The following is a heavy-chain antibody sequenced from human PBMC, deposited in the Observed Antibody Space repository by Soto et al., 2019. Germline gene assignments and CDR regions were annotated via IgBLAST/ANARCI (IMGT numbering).Heavy chain of an antibody. CDR1: GGSFSGYY. Sequence: PSETLSLTCAVYGGSFSGYYWSWIRQPPGKGLEWIGEINHSGSTNYNPSLKSRVTISVDTSKNQFSLKLSSVTAADTAVYYCARERAGYDILTGYYRYFDYWGQGTLVTVSS. CDR3: ARERAGYDILTGYYRYFDY. J-gene: IGHJ4*02. CDR2: INHSGST. V-gene: IGHV4-34*01. D-gene: IGHD3-9*01.